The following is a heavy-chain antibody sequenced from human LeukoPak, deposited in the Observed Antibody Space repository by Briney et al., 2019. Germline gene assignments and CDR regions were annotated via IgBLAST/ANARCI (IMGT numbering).Heavy chain of an antibody. D-gene: IGHD5-12*01. V-gene: IGHV5-51*01. CDR1: GYSFTSYW. CDR3: ATYSGYESYYYYGMDV. J-gene: IGHJ6*02. CDR2: IYPGDSDT. Sequence: GESLKISCKGSGYSFTSYWIGWVRQMPGKGLEWMGIIYPGDSDTRYSPSFQGQVTISADKSISTAYLQWSSLKASDTAMYYCATYSGYESYYYYGMDVWGQGTTVTVS.